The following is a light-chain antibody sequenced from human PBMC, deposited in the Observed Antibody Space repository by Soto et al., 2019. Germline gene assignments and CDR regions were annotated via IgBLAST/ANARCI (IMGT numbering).Light chain of an antibody. Sequence: EILMTQSPATLSVSPGATVTFSCRASRSVSNRLAWYQHKPGQAPRLLISGASNGATGIPPKFSGSGSGTEFTLTVDSLQSDDIAVYYCQQYYNWPVTFGGGTKVAIK. CDR1: RSVSNR. CDR2: GAS. V-gene: IGKV3-15*01. J-gene: IGKJ4*01. CDR3: QQYYNWPVT.